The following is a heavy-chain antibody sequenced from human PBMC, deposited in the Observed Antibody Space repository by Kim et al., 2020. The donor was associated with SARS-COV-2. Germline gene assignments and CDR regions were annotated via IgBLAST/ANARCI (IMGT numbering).Heavy chain of an antibody. Sequence: SETLSLTCTVSGGSISSSSYYWGWIRQPPGKGLEWIGSIYYSGSTYYNPSLKSRVTISVDTSKNQFSLKLSSVTAADTAVYYCARVDYVPAYYYGMDVWGQGTTVTVSS. J-gene: IGHJ6*02. V-gene: IGHV4-39*01. CDR3: ARVDYVPAYYYGMDV. CDR1: GGSISSSSYY. CDR2: IYYSGST. D-gene: IGHD4-17*01.